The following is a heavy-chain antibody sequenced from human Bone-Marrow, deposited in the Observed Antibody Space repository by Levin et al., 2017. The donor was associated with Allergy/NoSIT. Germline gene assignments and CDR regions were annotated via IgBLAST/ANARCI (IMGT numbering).Heavy chain of an antibody. CDR3: ARISSGWEGCFDY. J-gene: IGHJ4*02. V-gene: IGHV5-51*01. Sequence: GESLKISCQGSGYSFANYWIAWVRQMPGKGLEYMGIIYPFDSDSRYSPSFQGQVTISVDKSNRTAYLQWNNLKASDSGMYFCARISSGWEGCFDYWGQGSLVTVSS. CDR1: GYSFANYW. D-gene: IGHD6-19*01. CDR2: IYPFDSDS.